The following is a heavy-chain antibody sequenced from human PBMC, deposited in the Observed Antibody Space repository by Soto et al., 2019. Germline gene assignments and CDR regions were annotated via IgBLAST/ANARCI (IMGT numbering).Heavy chain of an antibody. CDR3: ARGRRSSSSYRFDY. V-gene: IGHV4-34*01. D-gene: IGHD6-6*01. CDR1: GGSFSGYY. CDR2: INHSGST. Sequence: PSETLSLTCAVYGGSFSGYYWGWIRQPPGKGLEWIGEINHSGSTNYNPSLKSRVTISVDTSKNQFSLKLSSVTAADTAVYYCARGRRSSSSYRFDYWGQGTLVTVSS. J-gene: IGHJ4*02.